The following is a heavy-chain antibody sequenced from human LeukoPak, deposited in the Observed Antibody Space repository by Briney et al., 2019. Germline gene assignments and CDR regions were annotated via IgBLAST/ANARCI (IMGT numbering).Heavy chain of an antibody. Sequence: GASVKVSCKASGYTFTSYGISWVRQAPGQGLEWMGRIIPILGIANYAQKFQGRVTVTADKSTSTAYMELSSLRSEDTAVYYCARLQGGTDYWGQGTLVTVSS. CDR3: ARLQGGTDY. J-gene: IGHJ4*02. CDR2: IIPILGIA. V-gene: IGHV1-69*04. D-gene: IGHD1-26*01. CDR1: GYTFTSYG.